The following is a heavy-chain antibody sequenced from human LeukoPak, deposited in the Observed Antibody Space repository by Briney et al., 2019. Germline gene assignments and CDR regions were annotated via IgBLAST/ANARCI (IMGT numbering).Heavy chain of an antibody. J-gene: IGHJ3*02. CDR2: IISSSGYI. V-gene: IGHV3-21*01. CDR3: ARDLAFYYYDSSGYFGAFDI. CDR1: GFTFSSYS. Sequence: GGSLRLSCAASGFTFSSYSMNWVRQAPGKGLEWVSSIISSSGYIHYADSVRGRFTTSRDNAKDSLYLQMNSLRAEDTAVYYCARDLAFYYYDSSGYFGAFDIWGQGTMVTVSS. D-gene: IGHD3-22*01.